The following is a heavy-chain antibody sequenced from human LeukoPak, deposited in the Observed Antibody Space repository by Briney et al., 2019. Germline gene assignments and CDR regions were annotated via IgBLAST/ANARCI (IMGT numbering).Heavy chain of an antibody. CDR3: ARAIYSSSWHRGPYFDY. J-gene: IGHJ4*02. D-gene: IGHD6-13*01. Sequence: PSETLSLTCAVYGGSFSGYYWSWIRQPPGKGLEWIGEINHSGSTNYNPSLKSRVTISVDTSKNQFSLKLSSVTAADTAVYYCARAIYSSSWHRGPYFDYWGQGTLVTVSS. V-gene: IGHV4-34*01. CDR2: INHSGST. CDR1: GGSFSGYY.